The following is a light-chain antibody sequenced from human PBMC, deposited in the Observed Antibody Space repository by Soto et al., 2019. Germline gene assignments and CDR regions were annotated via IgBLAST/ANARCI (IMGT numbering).Light chain of an antibody. CDR2: DVT. Sequence: ALTQPASGSGFPGQSITISCTGTSSDVGGYNFVSWYQQHPDKAPKLMIYDVTNRPSGVSNRFSGSKSGNTASLTISGLQAKDEADYYCSSYTSISTYVFGTGTKVTVL. J-gene: IGLJ1*01. CDR3: SSYTSISTYV. V-gene: IGLV2-14*01. CDR1: SSDVGGYNF.